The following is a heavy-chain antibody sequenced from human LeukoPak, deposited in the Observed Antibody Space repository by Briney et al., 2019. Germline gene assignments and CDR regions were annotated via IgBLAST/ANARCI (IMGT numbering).Heavy chain of an antibody. CDR2: ISGSGDSA. CDR3: AKDSASGSSWPANFDY. Sequence: GGSLRLSCAASGFTFNSYVMHWLRQAPGKALEWVSSISGSGDSAYYSNSVKGRFTISRDNSKNTLYLQMNSLRAEDTAVYYCAKDSASGSSWPANFDYWGQGTLVTVSS. CDR1: GFTFNSYV. D-gene: IGHD6-13*01. J-gene: IGHJ4*02. V-gene: IGHV3-23*01.